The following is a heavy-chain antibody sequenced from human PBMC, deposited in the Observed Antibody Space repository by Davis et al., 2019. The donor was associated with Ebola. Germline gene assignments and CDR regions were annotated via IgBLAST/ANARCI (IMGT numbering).Heavy chain of an antibody. D-gene: IGHD3-10*01. V-gene: IGHV3-23*01. CDR1: GFTFSSYA. J-gene: IGHJ3*02. CDR3: AKELPVDSMVQGDHDAFDI. CDR2: ISGSGGST. Sequence: GESLKISCAASGFTFSSYAMSWVRQAPGKGLEWVSAISGSGGSTYYADSVKGRFTISRDNSKNTLYLQMNSLRAEDTAVYYCAKELPVDSMVQGDHDAFDIWGQGTMVTVSS.